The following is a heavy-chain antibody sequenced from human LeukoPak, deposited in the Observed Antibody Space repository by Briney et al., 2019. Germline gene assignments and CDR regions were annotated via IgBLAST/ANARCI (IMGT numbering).Heavy chain of an antibody. CDR3: ARDVTYHGGDWFDP. D-gene: IGHD4-23*01. CDR1: EFTFSSYS. Sequence: PGGSLRLSCAASEFTFSSYSMSWVRQAPGKGLEWVSYISSTGTSIYYADSVKGRFTFSRDNAKNSLYLQMNSLRAEDTAVYYCARDVTYHGGDWFDPWGQGTLVTVSS. CDR2: ISSTGTSI. V-gene: IGHV3-48*04. J-gene: IGHJ5*02.